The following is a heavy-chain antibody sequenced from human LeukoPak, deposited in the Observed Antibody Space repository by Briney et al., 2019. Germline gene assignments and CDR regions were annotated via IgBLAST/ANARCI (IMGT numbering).Heavy chain of an antibody. J-gene: IGHJ5*02. CDR3: AKMVSVAENWFDP. Sequence: GGSLRPSCAAPGFTFSTYAMSWVRQAPGKGLEWVSAISGGGVSTDNADSVKGRFTIYRDNSKNTLYLQMNSLRAEDTAVYYCAKMVSVAENWFDPWGQGTLVTVSS. D-gene: IGHD2-21*01. V-gene: IGHV3-23*01. CDR2: ISGGGVST. CDR1: GFTFSTYA.